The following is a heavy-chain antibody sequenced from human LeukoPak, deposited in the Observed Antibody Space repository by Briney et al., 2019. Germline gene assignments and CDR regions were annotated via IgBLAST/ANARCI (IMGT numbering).Heavy chain of an antibody. D-gene: IGHD5-24*01. Sequence: GGSLRLSCAASGFTFSSYAMSWVRQAPGKGLEWVSAISGSGGSTCYADSVKGRFTISRDNSKNTLYLQMNSLRAEDTAVYYCARVRDGYSYFDYWGQGALVTVSS. CDR3: ARVRDGYSYFDY. V-gene: IGHV3-23*01. CDR1: GFTFSSYA. J-gene: IGHJ4*02. CDR2: ISGSGGST.